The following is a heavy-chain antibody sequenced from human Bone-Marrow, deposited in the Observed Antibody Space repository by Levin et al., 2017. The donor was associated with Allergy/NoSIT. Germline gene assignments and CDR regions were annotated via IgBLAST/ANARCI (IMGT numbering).Heavy chain of an antibody. V-gene: IGHV4-31*01. CDR1: GASIRSGGFY. J-gene: IGHJ4*02. CDR3: ARAGGYCSGGRCYSFDY. Sequence: LRLSCTVYGASIRSGGFYWSWIRQHPGKGLEWIGYIYDSGSTYYNPSLKSQVTISIDTSKNQFSLNLSSVTAADTAVYYCARAGGYCSGGRCYSFDYWGQGTLVTVSS. D-gene: IGHD2-15*01. CDR2: IYDSGST.